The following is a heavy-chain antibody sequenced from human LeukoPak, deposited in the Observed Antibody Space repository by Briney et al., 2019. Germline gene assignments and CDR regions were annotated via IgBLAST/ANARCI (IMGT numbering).Heavy chain of an antibody. D-gene: IGHD1-26*01. CDR3: ARTSPPTIVGAHYSDN. CDR1: GYTFTSYG. CDR2: ISTYSGNT. J-gene: IGHJ4*02. Sequence: ASVKVSCKASGYTFTSYGISWVRQAPGQGLEWMGWISTYSGNTKYAQKLHDRVTMTTDTSTSTAYMELRSLRCDDTAVYYCARTSPPTIVGAHYSDNWGQGTLVTVSS. V-gene: IGHV1-18*01.